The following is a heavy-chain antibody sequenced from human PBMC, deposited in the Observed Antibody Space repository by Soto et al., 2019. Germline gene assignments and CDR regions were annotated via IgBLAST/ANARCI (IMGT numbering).Heavy chain of an antibody. Sequence: QLQLVQSGAEVKKPGSSVKVSCKASGGTFSNFAINWVRQAPGQGLEWMGGIIPVFGKAKYAQKFQGRVTISADKSTNTSYLELRSLRSEDTAVYYCARGGALSTSWYWGDGLDSWGQGTQVTVSS. CDR1: GGTFSNFA. CDR2: IIPVFGKA. D-gene: IGHD6-13*01. CDR3: ARGGALSTSWYWGDGLDS. J-gene: IGHJ4*02. V-gene: IGHV1-69*06.